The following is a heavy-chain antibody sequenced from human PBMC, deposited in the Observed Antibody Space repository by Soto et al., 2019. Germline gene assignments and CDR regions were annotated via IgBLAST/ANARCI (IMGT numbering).Heavy chain of an antibody. Sequence: AGGSLRLSCAASGFTFSSYSMNWVRQAPGKGLEWVSSISSSSSYIYYADSVKGRFTISRDNAKNSLYLQMNSLRAEDTAVYYCARDIPYYYYMDVWGKGTTVTVSS. J-gene: IGHJ6*03. CDR2: ISSSSSYI. V-gene: IGHV3-21*01. CDR3: ARDIPYYYYMDV. CDR1: GFTFSSYS.